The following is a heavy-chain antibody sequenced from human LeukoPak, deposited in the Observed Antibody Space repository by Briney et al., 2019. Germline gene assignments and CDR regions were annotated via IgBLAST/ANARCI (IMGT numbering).Heavy chain of an antibody. Sequence: GGSLRLSCVASGFTFSSSWMAWVRQAPGKGLQWVANINHDGSVKNYVGSVKGRFAISRDNSKNTLYLQMNSLRAEDTAVYYCAKGNADYGDYEFPYYFDYWGQGTLVTVSS. V-gene: IGHV3-7*03. CDR2: INHDGSVK. J-gene: IGHJ4*02. CDR1: GFTFSSSW. D-gene: IGHD4-17*01. CDR3: AKGNADYGDYEFPYYFDY.